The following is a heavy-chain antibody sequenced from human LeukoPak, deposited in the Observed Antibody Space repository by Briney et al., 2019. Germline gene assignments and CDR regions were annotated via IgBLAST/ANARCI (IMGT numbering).Heavy chain of an antibody. D-gene: IGHD3-9*01. V-gene: IGHV3-7*01. CDR3: ARGGILTGYYTHYYYYMDV. Sequence: GGSLRLSCAASGFTFSSYWMSWVRQAPGKGLEWVANIKQDGSEKYYVDSVKGRFTISRDNAKNSLYLQMNSLRAEDTAVYYCARGGILTGYYTHYYYYMDVWGKGTTVTVSS. CDR1: GFTFSSYW. J-gene: IGHJ6*03. CDR2: IKQDGSEK.